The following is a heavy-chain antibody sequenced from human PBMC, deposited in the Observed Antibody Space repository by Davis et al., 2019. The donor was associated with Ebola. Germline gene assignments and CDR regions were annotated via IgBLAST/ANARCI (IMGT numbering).Heavy chain of an antibody. J-gene: IGHJ4*02. CDR3: ARPAGAYTKYLQSSPFDD. CDR1: GYSFADQW. D-gene: IGHD5-24*01. CDR2: IFPRDSDT. Sequence: GESLKISCKGSGYSFADQWIGWVRQLPGKGLEWMGIIFPRDSDTRYSPSFEGQVTISADKSINTAYLQWSSLKASDTAMYYYARPAGAYTKYLQSSPFDDWGQGTLVTVSS. V-gene: IGHV5-51*01.